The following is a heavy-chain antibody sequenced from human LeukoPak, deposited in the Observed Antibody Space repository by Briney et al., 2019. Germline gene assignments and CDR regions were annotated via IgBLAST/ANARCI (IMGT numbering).Heavy chain of an antibody. Sequence: GESLKISCKGSGYSFTSYWIGWVRQMPGKGLEWMGIIYPGDSDTRYSPSFQGQVTIAADKSISTAYLQWSSLKAPDTAMYYWGGGGRYSGYGNYYYYGMDVWGQGATVTVSS. CDR3: GGGGRYSGYGNYYYYGMDV. V-gene: IGHV5-51*01. CDR1: GYSFTSYW. J-gene: IGHJ6*02. D-gene: IGHD5-12*01. CDR2: IYPGDSDT.